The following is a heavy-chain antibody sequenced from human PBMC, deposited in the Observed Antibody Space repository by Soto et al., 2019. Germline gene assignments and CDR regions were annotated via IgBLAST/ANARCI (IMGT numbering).Heavy chain of an antibody. D-gene: IGHD2-21*02. J-gene: IGHJ4*02. CDR1: GVSISSGGYY. CDR2: VYYGGRT. CDR3: ASVVGGDSAYYFDY. V-gene: IGHV4-31*03. Sequence: QVQLQESGPGLVESSQTLSLTCTVSGVSISSGGYYWGWIRQHPGKVLEWIGNVYYGGRTYYNPSLKSRLPMSVDTSTNHFSLNLNSVTAADTAMYFCASVVGGDSAYYFDYWGQGVLVTVSS.